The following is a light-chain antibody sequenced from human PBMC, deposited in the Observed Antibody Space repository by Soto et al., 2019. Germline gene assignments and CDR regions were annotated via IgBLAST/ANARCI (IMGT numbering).Light chain of an antibody. CDR3: QSYDSTLGGVV. J-gene: IGLJ2*01. V-gene: IGLV1-40*01. CDR1: SSNIGAGYI. Sequence: QSVLTQAPSVSGAPGQRVTISCTGGSSNIGAGYIVYWYQQLPGTAPKLLIYGDNNRPSGVPDRFSGSKSGTSASLAITGLQAEDEADYFFQSYDSTLGGVVFGGGTKVTVL. CDR2: GDN.